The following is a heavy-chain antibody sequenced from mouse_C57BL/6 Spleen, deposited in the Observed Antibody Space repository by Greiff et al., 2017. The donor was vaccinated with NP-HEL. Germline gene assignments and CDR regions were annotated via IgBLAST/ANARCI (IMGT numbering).Heavy chain of an antibody. CDR2: INPNYGTT. D-gene: IGHD2-5*01. V-gene: IGHV1-39*01. CDR1: GYSFTDYN. Sequence: EVKLMESGPELVKPGASVKISCKASGYSFTDYNMNWVKQSNGKSLEWIGVINPNYGTTSYNQKFKGKATLTVDQSSSTAYMQLNSLTSEDSAVYYCARSLPYYSNWGYYAMDYWGQGTSVTVSS. CDR3: ARSLPYYSNWGYYAMDY. J-gene: IGHJ4*01.